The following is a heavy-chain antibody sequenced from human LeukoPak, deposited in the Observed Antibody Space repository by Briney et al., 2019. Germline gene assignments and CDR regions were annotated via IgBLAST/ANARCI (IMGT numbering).Heavy chain of an antibody. Sequence: SETLSLTCTVSGGSISSHYWSWIRQPPGKGLEWIGYIYYSGSTNYYPSLKSRVTISVDTSKNQFPLKLSSVTAADTAVYYCARASLYYDFWSGYSSAYYFDYWGQGTLVTVSS. J-gene: IGHJ4*02. CDR3: ARASLYYDFWSGYSSAYYFDY. V-gene: IGHV4-59*11. CDR2: IYYSGST. CDR1: GGSISSHY. D-gene: IGHD3-3*01.